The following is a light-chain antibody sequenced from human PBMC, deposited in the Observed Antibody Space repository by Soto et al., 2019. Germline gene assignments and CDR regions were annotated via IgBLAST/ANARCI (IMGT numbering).Light chain of an antibody. J-gene: IGKJ5*01. Sequence: ENVLTQSPCTLSLSPGERATLSCRASQSVSTNYLAWYQQKPGQAPSLLIYGASTRATGIPARFSGSGSGTEFTLTISSLQSEDFAVYYCQQYSKWPPITFGQGTRLEIK. CDR2: GAS. CDR3: QQYSKWPPIT. CDR1: QSVSTN. V-gene: IGKV3-15*01.